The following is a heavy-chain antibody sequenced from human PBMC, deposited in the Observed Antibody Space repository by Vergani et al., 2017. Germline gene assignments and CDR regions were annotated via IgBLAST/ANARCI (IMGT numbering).Heavy chain of an antibody. V-gene: IGHV1-8*01. Sequence: QVQLVQSGAEVKKPGASVKVSCKASGYTFTSYDINWVRQATGQGLEWMGWMNPNSGNTGYAQKFQGRVTMTRNTSISTAYMELSSLRSEDTAVYYCAGCGTLFQSGWYDPTLDYWGQGTLVTVSS. CDR2: MNPNSGNT. CDR3: AGCGTLFQSGWYDPTLDY. D-gene: IGHD6-19*01. CDR1: GYTFTSYD. J-gene: IGHJ4*02.